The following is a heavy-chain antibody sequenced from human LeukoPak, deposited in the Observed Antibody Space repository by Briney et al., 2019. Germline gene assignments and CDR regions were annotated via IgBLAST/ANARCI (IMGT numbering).Heavy chain of an antibody. Sequence: SETLSLTCTVSGGSISSYYWSWIRQPPGKGLEWIGYIYTSGSTNYNPSLKSRVTIPVDTSRNQFSLKLSSVTAADTAVYYCARHSKGYYYYMDVWGKGTTVTVSS. J-gene: IGHJ6*03. CDR2: IYTSGST. CDR3: ARHSKGYYYYMDV. D-gene: IGHD2-21*01. CDR1: GGSISSYY. V-gene: IGHV4-4*09.